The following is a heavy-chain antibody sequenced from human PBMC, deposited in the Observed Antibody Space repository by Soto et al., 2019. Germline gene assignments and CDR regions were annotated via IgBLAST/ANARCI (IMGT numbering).Heavy chain of an antibody. CDR2: IYYSGST. V-gene: IGHV4-31*03. CDR1: GGSISSGGYY. Sequence: SETLSLTCTVSGGSISSGGYYWSWIRQHPGKGLEWIGYIYYSGSTYYNPSLKSRVTISVDTSKNQFSLKLSSVTAADTAVYYCAREGYSSGWYYGMDVWGQGTTVTVSS. J-gene: IGHJ6*02. D-gene: IGHD6-19*01. CDR3: AREGYSSGWYYGMDV.